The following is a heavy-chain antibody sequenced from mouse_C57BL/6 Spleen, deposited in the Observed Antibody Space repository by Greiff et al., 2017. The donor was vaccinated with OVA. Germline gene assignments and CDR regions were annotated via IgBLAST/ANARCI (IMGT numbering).Heavy chain of an antibody. J-gene: IGHJ2*01. D-gene: IGHD1-1*01. CDR2: IYWDDDK. Sequence: QVTLKECGPGILQSSQTLSLTCSFSGFSLSTSGMGVSWIRQPSGKGLEWLAHIYWDDDKRYNPSLKSRLTISKDTSRNQVFLKITSVDTADTATYYCARTTGYYGSSLDYWGQGTTLTVSS. CDR1: GFSLSTSGMG. CDR3: ARTTGYYGSSLDY. V-gene: IGHV8-12*01.